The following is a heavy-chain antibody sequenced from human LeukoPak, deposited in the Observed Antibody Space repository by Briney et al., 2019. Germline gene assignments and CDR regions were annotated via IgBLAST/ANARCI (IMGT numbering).Heavy chain of an antibody. D-gene: IGHD3-3*01. CDR1: GVTVSSNY. CDR2: IYSGGST. CDR3: ARGVRYYDCWSGHDRTYYFDY. Sequence: GGSLRLSCAASGVTVSSNYMSCVRQAPGKGVEWGSVIYSGGSTYYADSVKGRFTISRDNSKNTLYLQMTSLIAEYTAVYYCARGVRYYDCWSGHDRTYYFDYWGQGTLVTVSS. J-gene: IGHJ4*02. V-gene: IGHV3-66*01.